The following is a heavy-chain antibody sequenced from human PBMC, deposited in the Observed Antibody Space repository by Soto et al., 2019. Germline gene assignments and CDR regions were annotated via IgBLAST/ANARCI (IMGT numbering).Heavy chain of an antibody. V-gene: IGHV4-39*01. J-gene: IGHJ6*03. CDR1: GGSISSSSYY. CDR2: IYYSGST. CDR3: ARLGSRDKLLWFGELLGDYYYYYYMDV. Sequence: SETLSLTCTVSGGSISSSSYYWGWIRQPPGKGLEWIGSIYYSGSTYYNPSLKSRVTISVDTSKNQFSLKLSSVTAADTAVYYCARLGSRDKLLWFGELLGDYYYYYYMDVWGKGTTVTVSS. D-gene: IGHD3-10*01.